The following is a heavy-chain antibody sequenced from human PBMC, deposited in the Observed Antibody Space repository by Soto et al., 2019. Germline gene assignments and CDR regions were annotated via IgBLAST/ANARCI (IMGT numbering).Heavy chain of an antibody. J-gene: IGHJ5*02. V-gene: IGHV1-8*01. CDR3: AGGGEWFGAFDP. D-gene: IGHD3-10*01. CDR1: GYTFISYD. CDR2: MNPNSGNT. Sequence: QVQLVQSGAEVKKPGASVKVSCKASGYTFISYDINWVRQATGQGLEWMGWMNPNSGNTGYAQKFQGRVTMTRNTSRSTAYMELSSLRSEDTAVYYCAGGGEWFGAFDPWGQGTLVTVSS.